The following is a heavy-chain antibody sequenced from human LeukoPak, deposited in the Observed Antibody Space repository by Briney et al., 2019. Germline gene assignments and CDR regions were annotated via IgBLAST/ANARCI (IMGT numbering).Heavy chain of an antibody. CDR3: ANGDRVAAAAMVDY. CDR2: ISSSGDTT. Sequence: PGGSLRLSCAASGFTFSSYAMSWVRQAPGKGLEWVSTISSSGDTTYYADSVKGRFTISRDNSKTTLYGQMNSLRVEDTAIYYCANGDRVAAAAMVDYWGQGTLVTVSS. D-gene: IGHD6-13*01. J-gene: IGHJ4*02. CDR1: GFTFSSYA. V-gene: IGHV3-23*01.